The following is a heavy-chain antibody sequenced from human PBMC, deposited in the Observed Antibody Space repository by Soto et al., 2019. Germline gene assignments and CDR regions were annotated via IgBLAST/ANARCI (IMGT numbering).Heavy chain of an antibody. CDR3: AKDGGSSWLQLPDY. J-gene: IGHJ4*02. V-gene: IGHV3-30*18. CDR1: GFTFSSYG. Sequence: GGSLRLSCAASGFTFSSYGMHWVRQAPGKGLEWVAVISYDGSNKYYADSVKGRFTISRDNSKNTLYLQMNSLRAEDTAVYYCAKDGGSSWLQLPDYWGQGTLVTVSS. CDR2: ISYDGSNK. D-gene: IGHD6-13*01.